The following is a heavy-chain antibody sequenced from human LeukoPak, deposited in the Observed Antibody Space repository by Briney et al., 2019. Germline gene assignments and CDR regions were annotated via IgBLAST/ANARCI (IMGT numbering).Heavy chain of an antibody. CDR3: ARVQYYYYYMDV. CDR1: GGSISSYY. CDR2: VYYSGST. V-gene: IGHV4-59*01. Sequence: SETLSLTCTVSGGSISSYYWSWIRQPPGKGLEWIGYVYYSGSTNYNPSLKSRVTISVDTSKNQFSLKLSSVTAADTAVYYCARVQYYYYYMDVWGKGTTVTISS. J-gene: IGHJ6*03.